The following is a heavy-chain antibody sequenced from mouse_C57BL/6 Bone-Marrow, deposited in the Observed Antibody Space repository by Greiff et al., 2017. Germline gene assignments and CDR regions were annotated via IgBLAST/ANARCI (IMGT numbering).Heavy chain of an antibody. CDR1: GYTFTSYW. D-gene: IGHD2-10*01. Sequence: QSCKASGYTFTSYWMQWVKQRPGQGLEWIGEIDPSDSYTNYNQKFKGKATLTVDTSSSTAYMQLSSLTSEDSAVYYCAREGAYYGNYDNDCDYWCQGTTLTVSS. CDR2: IDPSDSYT. CDR3: AREGAYYGNYDNDCDY. V-gene: IGHV1-50*01. J-gene: IGHJ2*01.